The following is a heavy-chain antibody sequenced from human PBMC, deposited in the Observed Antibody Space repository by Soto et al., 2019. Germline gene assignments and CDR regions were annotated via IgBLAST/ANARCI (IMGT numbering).Heavy chain of an antibody. CDR1: GFSLSTSGVG. D-gene: IGHD2-15*01. V-gene: IGHV2-5*02. CDR3: APLAFCGGSCYYFDY. J-gene: IGHJ4*02. Sequence: QITLKESGPTLVKPTQTLTLTCTFSGFSLSTSGVGVGWIRQPPGKALEWLALLFWDDDDRYSPSLKSRLTITQDTSKDQVVLTMTTMDPVDTATYFCAPLAFCGGSCYYFDYWGLGTLVTVSS. CDR2: LFWDDDD.